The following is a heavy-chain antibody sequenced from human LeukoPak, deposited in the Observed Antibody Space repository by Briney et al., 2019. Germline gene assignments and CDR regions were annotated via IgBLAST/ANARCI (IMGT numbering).Heavy chain of an antibody. CDR2: IYYSGST. V-gene: IGHV4-59*01. CDR1: GGSISSYY. Sequence: SETLSLTCTVSGGSISSYYWSWIWQPPGKGLEWIGYIYYSGSTNSNPSLKSRVTVSLDTSKNQFSLKVRSVTAVDTAVYYCARGNDYGDSFDYWGQGTLVTVSS. CDR3: ARGNDYGDSFDY. D-gene: IGHD4-17*01. J-gene: IGHJ4*02.